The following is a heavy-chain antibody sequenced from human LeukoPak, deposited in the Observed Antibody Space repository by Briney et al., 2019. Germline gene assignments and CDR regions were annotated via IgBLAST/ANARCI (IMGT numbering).Heavy chain of an antibody. Sequence: GGSLRLSCAASGFTFSDYYMSWIRQAPGKGLEWVSYISSSGSTIYYADSVKGRFTISRDNAKNSLYLQMNSLRAEDTAVYYCARPNIVVVPAATPNYYYYGMDVWGQGTTVTVSS. J-gene: IGHJ6*02. D-gene: IGHD2-2*01. CDR1: GFTFSDYY. V-gene: IGHV3-11*01. CDR2: ISSSGSTI. CDR3: ARPNIVVVPAATPNYYYYGMDV.